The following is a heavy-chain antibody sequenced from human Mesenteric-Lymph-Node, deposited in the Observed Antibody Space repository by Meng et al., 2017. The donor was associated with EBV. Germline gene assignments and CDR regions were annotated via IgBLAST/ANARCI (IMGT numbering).Heavy chain of an antibody. J-gene: IGHJ4*02. V-gene: IGHV4-34*02. CDR1: GESFPPSF. CDR2: ISHGGSI. CDR3: ARGGLQSSGWYKERPH. D-gene: IGHD6-19*01. Sequence: GPLRRRGGALFKPSAPLSLTGAVFGESFPPSFWSWIRQPPGKGLEWIGEISHGGSINYNPSLKSRLTISVDTSNNLFSLNINSVTVADTAVYYCARGGLQSSGWYKERPHWGQGTLVTVSS.